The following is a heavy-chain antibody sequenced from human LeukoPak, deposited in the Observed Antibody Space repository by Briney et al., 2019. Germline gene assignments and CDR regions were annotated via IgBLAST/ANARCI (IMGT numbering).Heavy chain of an antibody. J-gene: IGHJ6*03. Sequence: ASVKVSCKASGYTFTSYAMNWVRQAPGQGLEWMGWINPNSGGTNYAQKFQGWVTMTRDTSIRTAYMELSSLKSDDTAVYYCARVTFYGDYYYYYMDVWGKGTTATVSS. D-gene: IGHD2/OR15-2a*01. CDR2: INPNSGGT. CDR1: GYTFTSYA. V-gene: IGHV1-2*04. CDR3: ARVTFYGDYYYYYMDV.